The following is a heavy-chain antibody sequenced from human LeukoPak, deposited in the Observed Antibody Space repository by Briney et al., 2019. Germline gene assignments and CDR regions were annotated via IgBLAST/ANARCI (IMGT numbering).Heavy chain of an antibody. Sequence: GASVKVSCKASGYAFTSYYMHWVRQAPGQGLEWMGIINPSGGSTSYAQKFQGRVTMTRDMSTSTVYMELSSLRSEDTAVYYCARDPRCIVGATCQRAFDYWGQGTLVTVSS. CDR3: ARDPRCIVGATCQRAFDY. V-gene: IGHV1-46*01. J-gene: IGHJ4*02. CDR1: GYAFTSYY. CDR2: INPSGGST. D-gene: IGHD1-26*01.